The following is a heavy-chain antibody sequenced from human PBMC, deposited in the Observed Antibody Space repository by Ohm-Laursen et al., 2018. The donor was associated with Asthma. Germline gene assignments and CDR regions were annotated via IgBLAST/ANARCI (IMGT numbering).Heavy chain of an antibody. J-gene: IGHJ3*02. CDR2: IYYSGST. D-gene: IGHD5-24*01. CDR3: VTREDAFDI. CDR1: GASVGDSTWS. Sequence: SDTLSLTCTVSGASVGDSTWSWSWIRQHPGKGLEWIGYIYYSGSTYYNPSLKSRVTISVDTSKNQFSLKLSSVTAADTAVYYCVTREDAFDIWGQGTMVTVSS. V-gene: IGHV4-39*01.